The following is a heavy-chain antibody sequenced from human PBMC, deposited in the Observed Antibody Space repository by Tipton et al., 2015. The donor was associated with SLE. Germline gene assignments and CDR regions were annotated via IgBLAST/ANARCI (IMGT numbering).Heavy chain of an antibody. CDR1: GGSVSSSGYS. CDR3: ARDLGSGGAFDI. Sequence: LRLSCTVSGGSVSSSGYSWSWIRQPPGKGLQWIGYISYSGSTNYNPSLKSRVTISIDTPKNQFSLKLTSVTAADTAVYYCARDLGSGGAFDIWGQGTMVTVSS. CDR2: ISYSGST. V-gene: IGHV4-61*08. D-gene: IGHD1-26*01. J-gene: IGHJ3*02.